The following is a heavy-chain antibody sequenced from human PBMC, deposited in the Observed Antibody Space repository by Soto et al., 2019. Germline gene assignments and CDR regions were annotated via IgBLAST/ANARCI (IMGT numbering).Heavy chain of an antibody. J-gene: IGHJ4*02. CDR3: AKEGGSERYYFDY. CDR2: IIGNGFTT. D-gene: IGHD5-12*01. V-gene: IGHV3-23*01. CDR1: GFTLSSYA. Sequence: GSLRLSCAASGFTLSSYAMSWVRQAPGKGLEWVSAIIGNGFTTYYADSVRGRFTISRDSSKNTVFLQVNSLRAEDTAIYYCAKEGGSERYYFDYWGLGTLVTVSS.